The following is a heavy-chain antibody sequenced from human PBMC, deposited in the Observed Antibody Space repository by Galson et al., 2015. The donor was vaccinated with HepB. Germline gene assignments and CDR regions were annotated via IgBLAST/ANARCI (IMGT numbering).Heavy chain of an antibody. Sequence: SVKVSCKASGYTFINYNMHWVRQAPGQGLEWMGIINPSGGSTSYAQKFQGRVTMTRDTSTSTVYMELSSLRSEDTAVYYCASDSSGYYRIDYWGQGTLVTVSS. CDR1: GYTFINYN. CDR2: INPSGGST. D-gene: IGHD3-22*01. J-gene: IGHJ4*02. CDR3: ASDSSGYYRIDY. V-gene: IGHV1-46*01.